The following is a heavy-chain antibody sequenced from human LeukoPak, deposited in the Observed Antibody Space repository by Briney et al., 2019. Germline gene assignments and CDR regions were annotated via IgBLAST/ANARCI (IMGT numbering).Heavy chain of an antibody. CDR2: TYYRSKWYN. Sequence: SLTLSLTCAISGDSLSSNSAVWNWLRQSPSRGLEWLGRTYYRSKWYNDYAVSVKSRITINPDTSKNQFSLQLNSVTPEDTAVYYCAKDTTYYYDSNAMDVWGQGTTVTVSS. CDR3: AKDTTYYYDSNAMDV. D-gene: IGHD3-22*01. J-gene: IGHJ6*02. CDR1: GDSLSSNSAV. V-gene: IGHV6-1*01.